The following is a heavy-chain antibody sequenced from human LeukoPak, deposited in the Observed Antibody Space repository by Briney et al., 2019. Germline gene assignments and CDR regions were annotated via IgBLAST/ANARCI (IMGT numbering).Heavy chain of an antibody. CDR1: GYTFTGYY. Sequence: ASVKVSCKASGYTFTGYYMHWVRQAPGQGLEWMGWINPNSGGTNYAQKFQGRVTMTRDTSISTAYMELSRLRSDDTAVYHCGRPPPERARVDDKGNYMNYWAKETWVTVSS. J-gene: IGHJ4*02. CDR2: INPNSGGT. D-gene: IGHD4-11*01. V-gene: IGHV1-2*02. CDR3: GRPPPERARVDDKGNYMNY.